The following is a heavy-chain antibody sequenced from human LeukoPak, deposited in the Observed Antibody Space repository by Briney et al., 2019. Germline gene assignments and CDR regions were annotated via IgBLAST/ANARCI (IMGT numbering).Heavy chain of an antibody. CDR3: RGTAVADFYYYYGMDV. Sequence: SETLSLTCTVSGGSISSYYWSWIRQPPGKGLEWIGYIYYSGSTNYNPSLKSRVTISVDTSKNQFSLKLSSVTAADTAVYYCRGTAVADFYYYYGMDVWGQGTTVTVSS. D-gene: IGHD6-19*01. J-gene: IGHJ6*02. CDR1: GGSISSYY. V-gene: IGHV4-59*01. CDR2: IYYSGST.